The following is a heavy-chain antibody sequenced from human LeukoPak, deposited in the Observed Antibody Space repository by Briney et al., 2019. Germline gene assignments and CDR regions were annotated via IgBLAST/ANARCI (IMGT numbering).Heavy chain of an antibody. CDR3: ARGSWNYVSY. Sequence: SETLSLTCTVSGASISSYYWSWIRQPPGKGLEWIGEINHSGSTNYNPSLKSRVTISVDTSKNQFSLKLSSVTAADTAVYHCARGSWNYVSYWGQGTLVTVSS. J-gene: IGHJ4*02. V-gene: IGHV4-34*01. CDR2: INHSGST. CDR1: GASISSYY. D-gene: IGHD1-7*01.